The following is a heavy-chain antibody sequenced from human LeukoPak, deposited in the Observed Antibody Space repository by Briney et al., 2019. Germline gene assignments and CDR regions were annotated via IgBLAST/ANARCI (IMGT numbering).Heavy chain of an antibody. Sequence: GGSLRLSCAASGFTVSSNYMSWVRQAPGKGLEWVSSISGSGGNTYYADSVKGRFTISRDISKNTLYFQMNSLRAADTAIYYCAKDRYGDYYFDYWGQGTLVTVSS. CDR2: ISGSGGNT. CDR3: AKDRYGDYYFDY. D-gene: IGHD4-17*01. J-gene: IGHJ4*02. V-gene: IGHV3-23*01. CDR1: GFTVSSNY.